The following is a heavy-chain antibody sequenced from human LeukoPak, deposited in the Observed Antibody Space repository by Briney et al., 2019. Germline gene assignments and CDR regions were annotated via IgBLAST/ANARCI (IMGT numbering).Heavy chain of an antibody. CDR3: ARAGGYSYGYDWYFDL. D-gene: IGHD5-18*01. CDR2: IGSSGDIT. CDR1: GFTFSSYA. V-gene: IGHV3-21*01. J-gene: IGHJ2*01. Sequence: GGSLRLSCAASGFTFSSYAMSWVRQAPGMGLEWVSSIGSSGDITYYADSVKGRFTISRDNAKNSLYLQMNSLRGEDTSVYYCARAGGYSYGYDWYFDLWGRGTLVTVSS.